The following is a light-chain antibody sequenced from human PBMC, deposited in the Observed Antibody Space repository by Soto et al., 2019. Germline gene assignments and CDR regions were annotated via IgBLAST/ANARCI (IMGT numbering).Light chain of an antibody. V-gene: IGLV2-11*01. CDR3: CSYAGSSTVV. CDR2: DVS. Sequence: QSALTQPRSVSGSPGQSVTISCTGTSSDVGAYNYVSWYQQHPGKAPKLMIYDVSKRPSGVPDRFSGSKSGNTASLTISGLQTDDEADYYCCSYAGSSTVVFVGGTKLTVL. J-gene: IGLJ3*02. CDR1: SSDVGAYNY.